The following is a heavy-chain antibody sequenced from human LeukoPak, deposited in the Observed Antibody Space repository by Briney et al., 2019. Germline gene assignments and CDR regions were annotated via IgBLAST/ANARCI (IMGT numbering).Heavy chain of an antibody. CDR3: ARQDSKVGAYTGPYYFDY. D-gene: IGHD1-26*01. J-gene: IGHJ4*02. V-gene: IGHV4-4*07. CDR2: IYTSGTT. Sequence: SETLSLTCTVSGGSISGYYWNWIRQPAGKGLEWIGRIYTSGTTDDNPSLKSRVTMSVETSKNQVSLKVSSVTAADTAVYYCARQDSKVGAYTGPYYFDYWGQGTLVTVSS. CDR1: GGSISGYY.